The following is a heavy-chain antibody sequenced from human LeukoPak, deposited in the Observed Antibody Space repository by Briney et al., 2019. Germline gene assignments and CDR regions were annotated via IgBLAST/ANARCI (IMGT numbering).Heavy chain of an antibody. CDR3: AKDPRLLVSWYFDI. CDR1: GFTFSSYG. J-gene: IGHJ2*01. D-gene: IGHD5/OR15-5a*01. CDR2: ISGSGGST. Sequence: PGGSLRLSCAASGFTFSSYGMSWVRQAPGKGLEWVSAISGSGGSTYYADSVKGRFTISRDNSKNTLYLQMNSLRAEDTAIYYCAKDPRLLVSWYFDIWGRGTLVTVSS. V-gene: IGHV3-23*01.